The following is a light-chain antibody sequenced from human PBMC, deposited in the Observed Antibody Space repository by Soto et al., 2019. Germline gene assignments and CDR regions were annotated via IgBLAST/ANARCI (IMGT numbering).Light chain of an antibody. CDR3: QQYNNGPPWT. CDR1: QSVSSK. J-gene: IGKJ1*01. Sequence: EIVMTQSPATLSVSPGERATLSCRASQSVSSKLAWYQQKPGQAPRLLIYGASTRATGIPARFSGSGYGTEFTLTISSLQSEDFAVYYCQQYNNGPPWTFGQGTKVEFK. CDR2: GAS. V-gene: IGKV3-15*01.